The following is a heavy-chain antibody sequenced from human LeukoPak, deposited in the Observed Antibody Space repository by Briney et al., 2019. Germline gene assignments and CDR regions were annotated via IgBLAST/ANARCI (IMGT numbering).Heavy chain of an antibody. D-gene: IGHD6-13*01. Sequence: GGSLRLSCAASGFTFSSYSMNWVRQAPGKGLEWVSYISSLSGTIYYADSVKGRFIISRDNAQNSLFLQMNSLRAEDTAVYYCVRDQGAAVSYWGQGTLVTVSS. J-gene: IGHJ4*02. CDR3: VRDQGAAVSY. V-gene: IGHV3-48*01. CDR2: ISSLSGTI. CDR1: GFTFSSYS.